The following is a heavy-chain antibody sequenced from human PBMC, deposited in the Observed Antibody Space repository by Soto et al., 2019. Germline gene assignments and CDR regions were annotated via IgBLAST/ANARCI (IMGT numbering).Heavy chain of an antibody. Sequence: GSLGLSWAASGFTFRSYSMNWVRQAPGKGLEWVARISNDGSNEYYLDSVKGRFTISRDNSKNTLYLQMDSLRAEDTAVYYCAKGEVRGIIPSYFDYWGLGTLVTVSS. CDR3: AKGEVRGIIPSYFDY. V-gene: IGHV3-30*18. J-gene: IGHJ4*02. CDR2: ISNDGSNE. D-gene: IGHD3-10*01. CDR1: GFTFRSYS.